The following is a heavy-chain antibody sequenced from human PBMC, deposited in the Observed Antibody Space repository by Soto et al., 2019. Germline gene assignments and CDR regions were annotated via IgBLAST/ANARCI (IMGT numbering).Heavy chain of an antibody. CDR3: ARDLMEMATIRYFDY. J-gene: IGHJ4*02. CDR1: GHTFTSYG. CDR2: ISAYNGNT. V-gene: IGHV1-18*04. Sequence: ASVKVSCKASGHTFTSYGISWVRQAPGQGLEWMGWISAYNGNTNYAQKLQGRVTMTTDTSTSTAYMELRSLRSDDTAVYYCARDLMEMATIRYFDYWGQGTLVTVSS. D-gene: IGHD5-12*01.